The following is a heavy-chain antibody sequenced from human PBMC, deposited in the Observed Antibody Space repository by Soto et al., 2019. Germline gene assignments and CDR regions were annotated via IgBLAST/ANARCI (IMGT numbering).Heavy chain of an antibody. V-gene: IGHV4-59*01. CDR3: ARGDPPIYFFDY. J-gene: IGHJ4*02. CDR2: IYYSGST. Sequence: SETLSLTCTVSGGSISSYYWSWIRQPPGKGLEWIGYIYYSGSTNYNPSLKSRVTISVDTSKNQFSLKLSSVTAADTAVYYCARGDPPIYFFDYWGQGTLVTVSS. CDR1: GGSISSYY.